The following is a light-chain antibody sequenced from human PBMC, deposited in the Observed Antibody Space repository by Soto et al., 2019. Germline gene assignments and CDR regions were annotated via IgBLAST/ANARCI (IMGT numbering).Light chain of an antibody. CDR2: LNSDGRH. Sequence: QLVLTQSPSASASLGASVKLTCTLSSGHSSYAIAWHQQQPEKGPRYLMKLNSDGRHSKGDGIPDRFSGSSSGAERYLTISSLQSEDEADYYCQTWGAGPAVFGGGTQLTVL. V-gene: IGLV4-69*01. J-gene: IGLJ7*01. CDR1: SGHSSYA. CDR3: QTWGAGPAV.